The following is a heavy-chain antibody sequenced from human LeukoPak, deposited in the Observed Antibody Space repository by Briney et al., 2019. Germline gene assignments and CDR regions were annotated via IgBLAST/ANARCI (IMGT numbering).Heavy chain of an antibody. Sequence: SETLSLTCTVSGDSISSGDYYWGWIRQPPGRGLEWIGSIYYTGGTLYNPSLKSRVSMSVDTSTNQFSLKLSSVTAADTAVYYCASLALSGWYSNDYWGQGTLVTVSS. CDR3: ASLALSGWYSNDY. J-gene: IGHJ4*02. CDR2: IYYTGGT. D-gene: IGHD6-19*01. V-gene: IGHV4-39*07. CDR1: GDSISSGDYY.